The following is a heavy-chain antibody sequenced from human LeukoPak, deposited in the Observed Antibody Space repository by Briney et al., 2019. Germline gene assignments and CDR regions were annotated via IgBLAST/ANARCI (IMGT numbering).Heavy chain of an antibody. CDR3: ARGRNIAVGGTSLVAH. D-gene: IGHD6-13*01. CDR1: GYTFTEYS. CDR2: INPNNGDT. Sequence: ASVKVSCKASGYTFTEYSMHWVRQAPGQGLEWMGWINPNNGDTSYAQKFQGRVTMTRDTSISTAYMELSSLRSDDTAVYYCARGRNIAVGGTSLVAHWGQGTLVTVSS. J-gene: IGHJ4*02. V-gene: IGHV1-2*02.